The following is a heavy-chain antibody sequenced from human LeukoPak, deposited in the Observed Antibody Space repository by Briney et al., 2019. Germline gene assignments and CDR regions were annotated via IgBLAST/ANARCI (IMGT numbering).Heavy chain of an antibody. V-gene: IGHV1-8*01. J-gene: IGHJ4*02. D-gene: IGHD4-17*01. CDR1: GYTFTSYD. Sequence: GASVKVSCKASGYTFTSYDINWVRQATGQGLEWMGWMNPNSGNTGYAQKFQGRVAMTTDTSTSTAYMELRSLRSDDTAVYYCARGTGYGDSSLDFWGQGTLVTVSS. CDR2: MNPNSGNT. CDR3: ARGTGYGDSSLDF.